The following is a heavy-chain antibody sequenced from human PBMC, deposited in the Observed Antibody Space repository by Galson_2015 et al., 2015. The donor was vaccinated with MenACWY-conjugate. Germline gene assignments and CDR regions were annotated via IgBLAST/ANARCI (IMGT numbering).Heavy chain of an antibody. J-gene: IGHJ5*01. Sequence: CAISGDSVSSNSAAWSWIRQSPSRGLEWLGRTYYRSRWFNDYAESVRSRITINPDTSKNQFSLQLSSVTPEDTAVYYCARDKGYLSGWSSNALNWF. D-gene: IGHD6-19*01. CDR2: TYYRSRWFN. CDR1: GDSVSSNSAA. V-gene: IGHV6-1*01. CDR3: ARDKGYLSGWSSNALNWF.